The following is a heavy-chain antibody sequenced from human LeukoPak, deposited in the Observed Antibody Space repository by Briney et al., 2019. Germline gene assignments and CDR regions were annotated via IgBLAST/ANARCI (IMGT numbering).Heavy chain of an antibody. D-gene: IGHD6-6*01. CDR1: GGSISSSSYY. Sequence: SETLSLTCTVSGGSISSSSYYWGWIRQPPGKGLEWIGSIYYSGSTYYNPSLKSRVTMSVDTSKNQFSLKLSSVTAADTAVYYCARLIRSWGVDIAARPQGQYYFDYWGQGTLVAVSS. V-gene: IGHV4-39*01. CDR3: ARLIRSWGVDIAARPQGQYYFDY. CDR2: IYYSGST. J-gene: IGHJ4*02.